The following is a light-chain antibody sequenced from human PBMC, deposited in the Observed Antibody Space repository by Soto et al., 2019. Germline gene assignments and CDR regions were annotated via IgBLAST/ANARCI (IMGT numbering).Light chain of an antibody. CDR2: ADN. CDR3: QSYDVSLSAWV. CDR1: SSNLGTGYD. J-gene: IGLJ3*02. V-gene: IGLV1-40*01. Sequence: QYVLTQPPSVSGAPGQTVSISCTGSSSNLGTGYDVHWYQQFPGRAPKLLIYADNKRPSGVPDRISGSKSGTSASLAMAGLQAEDEANYYCQSYDVSLSAWVFGGGTKVTVL.